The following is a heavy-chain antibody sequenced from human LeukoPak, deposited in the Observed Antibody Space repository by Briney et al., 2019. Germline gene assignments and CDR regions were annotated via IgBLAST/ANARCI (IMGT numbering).Heavy chain of an antibody. V-gene: IGHV4-4*08. CDR1: GGFISTYF. Sequence: SETLSLTCTVSGGFISTYFWSWIRQPPGKGLEWIGYIHNSGSTNYNPSLESRVTISIDTSKNQFSLKLSSVTAADTAVYYCARDINYGQLVGFQHWGQGTLVTVSS. D-gene: IGHD6-13*01. CDR3: ARDINYGQLVGFQH. CDR2: IHNSGST. J-gene: IGHJ1*01.